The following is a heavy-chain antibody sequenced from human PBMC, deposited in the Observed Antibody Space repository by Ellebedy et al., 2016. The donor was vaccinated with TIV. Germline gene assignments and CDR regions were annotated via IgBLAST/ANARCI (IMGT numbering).Heavy chain of an antibody. CDR3: AKDTWFGESDH. J-gene: IGHJ4*02. CDR1: GFTFSSYA. D-gene: IGHD3-10*01. Sequence: GESLKISCAASGFTFSSYAMSWVRQAPGKGLEWVSGISGSGGSTYYADSVKGRFTISRDNSKNTLYLQMNSLRAEDTAVYYCAKDTWFGESDHWGQGTLVTVSS. V-gene: IGHV3-23*01. CDR2: ISGSGGST.